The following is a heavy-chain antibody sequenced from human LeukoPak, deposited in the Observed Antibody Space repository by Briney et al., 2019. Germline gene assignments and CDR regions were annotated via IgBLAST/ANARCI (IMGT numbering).Heavy chain of an antibody. CDR2: IYYSGST. V-gene: IGHV4-59*01. J-gene: IGHJ6*02. CDR3: ARGWVAGTPYYYYYGMDV. CDR1: GGSISSYY. D-gene: IGHD6-19*01. Sequence: SETLSLTCTVSGGSISSYYWSWIRQPPGKGLEWIGYIYYSGSTNYNPSLKSRVTISVDTSKNQFSLKLSSVTAADTAVYYCARGWVAGTPYYYYYGMDVWGQGTTVTVSS.